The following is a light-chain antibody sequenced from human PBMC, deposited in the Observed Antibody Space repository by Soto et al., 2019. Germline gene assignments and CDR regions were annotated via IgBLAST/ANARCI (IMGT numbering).Light chain of an antibody. V-gene: IGLV1-47*02. CDR3: AAWDASLSACV. J-gene: IGLJ1*01. CDR1: SSNIGNNY. CDR2: YNN. Sequence: QSVVTQPPSASGTPGQTVTISCSGSSSNIGNNYVYWYQHLPRTAPKLLIYYNNQRPSGVPDRFAGSRSGTSASLAIVGLRSEDEAVYYCAAWDASLSACVFGNGTKLTVL.